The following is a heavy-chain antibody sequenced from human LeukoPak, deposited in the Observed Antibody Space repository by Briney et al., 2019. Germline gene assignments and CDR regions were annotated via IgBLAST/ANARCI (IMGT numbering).Heavy chain of an antibody. CDR2: IYSGGST. CDR3: ARGPREPNPYGSGSLLDY. CDR1: GFTVSSNY. Sequence: GGSLRLSCAASGFTVSSNYMSWARQAPGKGLEWVSVIYSGGSTYYADSVKGRFTISRDNSKNTLYLQMNSLRAEDTAAYYCARGPREPNPYGSGSLLDYWGRGTLVTVSS. V-gene: IGHV3-53*01. D-gene: IGHD3-10*01. J-gene: IGHJ4*02.